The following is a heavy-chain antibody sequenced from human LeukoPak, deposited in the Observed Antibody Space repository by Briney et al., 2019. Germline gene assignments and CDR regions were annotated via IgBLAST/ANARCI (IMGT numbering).Heavy chain of an antibody. D-gene: IGHD2-2*01. J-gene: IGHJ4*02. CDR2: ISAYNGNT. V-gene: IGHV1-18*01. CDR3: ASDFVVLPAPMGAYFDY. Sequence: GASVKVSCKASGDTFTSYGISWVRQAPGQGPEWMGWISAYNGNTNYAQKLQGRVTMTTDTSTSTAYMELRSLRADDTAVYYCASDFVVLPAPMGAYFDYWGQGTLVTVSS. CDR1: GDTFTSYG.